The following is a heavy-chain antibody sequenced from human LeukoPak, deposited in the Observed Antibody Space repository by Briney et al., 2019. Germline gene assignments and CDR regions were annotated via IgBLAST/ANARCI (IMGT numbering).Heavy chain of an antibody. CDR2: IYCSGST. J-gene: IGHJ4*02. CDR3: ARKGSYFDY. Sequence: KPSETLSLTCTVSGGSISSYYWSWIRQPPGKGLEWIGYIYCSGSTNYNPSLKSRVTISVDTSKNQFSLKLSSVAAADTAVYYCARKGSYFDYWGQGTLVTVSS. CDR1: GGSISSYY. D-gene: IGHD2-15*01. V-gene: IGHV4-59*01.